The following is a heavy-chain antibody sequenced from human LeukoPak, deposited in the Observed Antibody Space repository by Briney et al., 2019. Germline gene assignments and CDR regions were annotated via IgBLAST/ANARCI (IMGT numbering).Heavy chain of an antibody. CDR3: ARRKILEYCNSMSCRAYLDY. Sequence: SETLSLTCTVSGGSISSYYWSWIRQPPGKGLEWIGYIYYSGSTNYNPSLKSRVTISVDTSKNQFSLKLTSVTAADTAVYYCARRKILEYCNSMSCRAYLDYWGQGTLVTVSS. CDR2: IYYSGST. D-gene: IGHD2/OR15-2a*01. J-gene: IGHJ4*02. V-gene: IGHV4-59*08. CDR1: GGSISSYY.